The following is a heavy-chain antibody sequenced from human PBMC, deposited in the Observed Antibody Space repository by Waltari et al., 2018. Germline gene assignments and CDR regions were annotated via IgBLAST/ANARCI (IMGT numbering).Heavy chain of an antibody. D-gene: IGHD3-22*01. CDR3: AREYYYDSSGSSAIDY. CDR1: GGSISSYS. Sequence: QVQLQESGPGLVKPSETLSLTCTVSGGSISSYSWSWIRPPPGKGLEWIGYIYYSGSTNYNPSLKSRVTISVDTSKNQFSLKLSSVTAADTAVYYCAREYYYDSSGSSAIDYWGQGTLVTVSS. J-gene: IGHJ4*02. CDR2: IYYSGST. V-gene: IGHV4-59*01.